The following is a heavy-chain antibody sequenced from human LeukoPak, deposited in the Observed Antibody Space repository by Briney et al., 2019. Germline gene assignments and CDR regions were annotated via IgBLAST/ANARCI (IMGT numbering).Heavy chain of an antibody. CDR3: ATSIVVVPAALKRLFDY. Sequence: ASVKVSCKVSGCTLTELSMHWVRQAPGKGLEWMGGFDPEDGETIYAQKFQGRVTMTEDTSTDTAYMELSSLRSEDTAVYYCATSIVVVPAALKRLFDYWGQGTLVTVSS. CDR1: GCTLTELS. V-gene: IGHV1-24*01. J-gene: IGHJ4*02. D-gene: IGHD2-2*01. CDR2: FDPEDGET.